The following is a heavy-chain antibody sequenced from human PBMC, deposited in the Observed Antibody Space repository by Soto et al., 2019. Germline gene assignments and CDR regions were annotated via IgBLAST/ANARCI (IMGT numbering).Heavy chain of an antibody. D-gene: IGHD3-22*01. CDR2: IYYTGTT. J-gene: IGHJ5*02. CDR1: GGSISSYY. CDR3: ARLGGFYQSPVS. Sequence: SETLSLTCTVSGGSISSYYWSWIRQPPGKGLEWIGYIYYTGTTTYNPSIKSRVTISVDSSKNQFSLNLTSVSAADTAVYYCARLGGFYQSPVSWGQGILVTVSS. V-gene: IGHV4-59*08.